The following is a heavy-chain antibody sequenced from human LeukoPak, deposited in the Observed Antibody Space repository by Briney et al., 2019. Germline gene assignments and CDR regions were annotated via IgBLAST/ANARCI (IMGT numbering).Heavy chain of an antibody. CDR2: IYPGDSDT. CDR1: GYSFTSYW. CDR3: AWPYFSDGSGFFAFDI. J-gene: IGHJ3*02. Sequence: GESLKISCKGSGYSFTSYWIGWVRQMPGKGLEWMGIIYPGDSDTRYSPSFQGQVTISVDKSISTAYLQWSSLKASDTAMYYCAWPYFSDGSGFFAFDIWGQGTMVTVSS. D-gene: IGHD3-22*01. V-gene: IGHV5-51*01.